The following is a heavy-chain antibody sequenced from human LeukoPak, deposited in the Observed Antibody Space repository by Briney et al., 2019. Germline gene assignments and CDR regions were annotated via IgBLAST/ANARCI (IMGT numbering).Heavy chain of an antibody. CDR1: GFIFSSYA. CDR2: ISGSGGSST. J-gene: IGHJ4*02. CDR3: ARLPPGPLVYFDY. D-gene: IGHD6-6*01. V-gene: IGHV3-23*01. Sequence: GGSLRLSCAASGFIFSSYAMSWVRQAPGKGLEWVSTISGSGGSSTYYADSVKGRFTISRDNFKNTLYLQMYSLTAADTAVYYCARLPPGPLVYFDYWGQGTLVTVSS.